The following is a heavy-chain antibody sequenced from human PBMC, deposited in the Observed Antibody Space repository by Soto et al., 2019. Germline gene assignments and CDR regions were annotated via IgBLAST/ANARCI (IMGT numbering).Heavy chain of an antibody. D-gene: IGHD2-2*01. CDR2: IWYDGSNK. J-gene: IGHJ4*02. CDR3: ARDRGYCSSSSCYFSSFDY. Sequence: QVQLVESGGGVVQPGRSLRLSCAASGFTFSSYGMHWVRQAPGKGLEWVAVIWYDGSNKYYADSVKGRFTISRDNSKNPLYMNMNSLRAEDKAVYYCARDRGYCSSSSCYFSSFDYWGQGTLVTVSS. V-gene: IGHV3-33*01. CDR1: GFTFSSYG.